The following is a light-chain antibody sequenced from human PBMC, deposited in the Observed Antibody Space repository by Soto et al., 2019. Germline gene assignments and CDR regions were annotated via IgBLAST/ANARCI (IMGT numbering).Light chain of an antibody. CDR3: AVWDDSVNAWV. V-gene: IGLV1-44*01. Sequence: QSVLTQPPSASGTPGQSVTISCSGSTSNIGSNTVNWYQQLPGTAPKLLVYSNDQRPSGVPDRFSASKSGTSAFLAISGLQSEDEADYDCAVWDDSVNAWVFGGGTQLTVL. J-gene: IGLJ3*02. CDR2: SND. CDR1: TSNIGSNT.